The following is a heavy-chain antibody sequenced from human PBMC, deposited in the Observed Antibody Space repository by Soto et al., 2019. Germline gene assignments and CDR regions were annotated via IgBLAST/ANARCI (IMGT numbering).Heavy chain of an antibody. D-gene: IGHD2-8*01. CDR3: PRDHPPTYGVYNSDY. CDR1: GGSIRDSY. V-gene: IGHV4-59*01. J-gene: IGHJ4*02. CDR2: IYSSGST. Sequence: XTLSLRYTVSGGSIRDSYWHWIPQFPGKGLECIGYIYSSGSTHYNPPLQTRVTISIDTSKKQVSLKVNSVTAADTAVYYCPRDHPPTYGVYNSDYWAQGTPATVSS.